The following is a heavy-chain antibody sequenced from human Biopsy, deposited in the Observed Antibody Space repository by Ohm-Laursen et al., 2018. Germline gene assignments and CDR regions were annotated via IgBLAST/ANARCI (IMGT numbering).Heavy chain of an antibody. Sequence: SDTLSLTCTVSGDSISTYYWSWIRQPPGKGLQWIGYIYYTGNTDYNPSLQSRVTISVDTSKNHFSLRLRSMTPADTAMYYCARDRGYYSDRTVPGCFDRWGRGSLVTVSS. CDR2: IYYTGNT. CDR3: ARDRGYYSDRTVPGCFDR. V-gene: IGHV4-59*01. CDR1: GDSISTYY. J-gene: IGHJ2*01. D-gene: IGHD3-22*01.